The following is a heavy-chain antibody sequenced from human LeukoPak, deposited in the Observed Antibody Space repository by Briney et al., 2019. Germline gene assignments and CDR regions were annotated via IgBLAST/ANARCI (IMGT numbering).Heavy chain of an antibody. D-gene: IGHD3-22*01. V-gene: IGHV3-33*08. Sequence: GGSLRLSCAASGFTVSSNYMSWVRQAPGKGLEWVAVIWYGGSNKYYADSVKGRFTISRDNSKNTLYLQMNSLRAEDTTVYYCAVYYDSSGYETMNAFDIWGQGTKVTVSS. CDR3: AVYYDSSGYETMNAFDI. CDR2: IWYGGSNK. J-gene: IGHJ3*02. CDR1: GFTVSSNY.